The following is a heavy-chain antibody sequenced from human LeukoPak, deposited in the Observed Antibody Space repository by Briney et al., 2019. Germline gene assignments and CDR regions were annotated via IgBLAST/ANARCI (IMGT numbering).Heavy chain of an antibody. CDR3: ARDIVVVPAASDY. J-gene: IGHJ4*02. CDR1: GFTFSSYA. CDR2: ISYDGSNK. V-gene: IGHV3-30*04. D-gene: IGHD2-2*01. Sequence: GGSLRLSCAASGFTFSSYAMHWVRQAPGKGLEWVAVISYDGSNKYYADSVKGRFTISRDNSKNTLYLQMNSLRAEDTAVYYCARDIVVVPAASDYWGQGTLVTVSS.